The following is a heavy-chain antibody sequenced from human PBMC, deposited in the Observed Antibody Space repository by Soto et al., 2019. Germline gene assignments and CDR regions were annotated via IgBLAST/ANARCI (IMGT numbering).Heavy chain of an antibody. V-gene: IGHV3-30*03. CDR3: ARDLFEKSAIWPAY. CDR1: GFTFSSYG. D-gene: IGHD3-10*02. J-gene: IGHJ4*02. Sequence: QVQLVEAGGGAVQPGRSLRLSCAASGFTFSSYGMHWVRQAPGKGLEWAAIISYEGSNKFYADSVEGRFTISRDNSKNILYLQMDSLRAEDSAVYYCARDLFEKSAIWPAYWGRGTLVTVSS. CDR2: ISYEGSNK.